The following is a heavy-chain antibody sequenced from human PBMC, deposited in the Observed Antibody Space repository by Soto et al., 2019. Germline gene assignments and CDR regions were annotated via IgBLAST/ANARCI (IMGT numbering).Heavy chain of an antibody. J-gene: IGHJ3*02. D-gene: IGHD2-15*01. Sequence: SETLSLTCTVSGGSISNSSYYWGWIRQPPGKGLEWIGSIYYSGSTYYNPSLKSRVTISVDTSKNQFSLKLSSVTAADTAVYYCARHERAVVVVAATPSWAFDIWGQGTMVTVSS. CDR1: GGSISNSSYY. V-gene: IGHV4-39*01. CDR3: ARHERAVVVVAATPSWAFDI. CDR2: IYYSGST.